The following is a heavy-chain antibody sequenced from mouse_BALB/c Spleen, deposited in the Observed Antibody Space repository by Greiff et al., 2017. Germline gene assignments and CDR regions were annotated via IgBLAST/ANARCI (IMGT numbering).Heavy chain of an antibody. D-gene: IGHD2-14*01. V-gene: IGHV1-9*01. Sequence: QVQLKQSGAELMKPGASVKISCKATGYTFSSYWIEWVKQRPGHGLEWIGEILPGSGSTNYNEKFKGKATFTADTSSNTAYMQLSSLTSEDSAVYYCARRTYDVGYAMDYWGQGTSVTVSS. CDR3: ARRTYDVGYAMDY. CDR2: ILPGSGST. J-gene: IGHJ4*01. CDR1: GYTFSSYW.